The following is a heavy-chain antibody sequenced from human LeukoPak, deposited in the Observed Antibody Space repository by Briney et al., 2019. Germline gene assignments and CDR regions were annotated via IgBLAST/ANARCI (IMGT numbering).Heavy chain of an antibody. CDR1: GFIFSSFG. Sequence: GGSLRLSRVVSGFIFSSFGMHWVRQAPGKGLEWVAFIRYDGTNEYYGDSVTGRFTISRDNSKNTLYLQMNSLKPDDTAVYFCAKDRFTMVRGVPGSWGQGTLVTVSS. CDR3: AKDRFTMVRGVPGS. CDR2: IRYDGTNE. J-gene: IGHJ5*02. V-gene: IGHV3-30*02. D-gene: IGHD3-10*01.